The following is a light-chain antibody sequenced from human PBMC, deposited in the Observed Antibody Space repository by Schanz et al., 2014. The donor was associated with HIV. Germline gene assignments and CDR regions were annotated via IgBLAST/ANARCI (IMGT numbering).Light chain of an antibody. J-gene: IGLJ7*01. CDR1: SSNIGSNY. Sequence: QSVLTQPPSASGTPGQRVTISCSGSSSNIGSNYVYWYQQLPGTAPKLLVYANTNRPSGVPDRFSGSRSGTSASLAISGLQSEDEADYYCAAWDDSLNGAVFGGGTQLTVL. V-gene: IGLV1-44*01. CDR2: ANT. CDR3: AAWDDSLNGAV.